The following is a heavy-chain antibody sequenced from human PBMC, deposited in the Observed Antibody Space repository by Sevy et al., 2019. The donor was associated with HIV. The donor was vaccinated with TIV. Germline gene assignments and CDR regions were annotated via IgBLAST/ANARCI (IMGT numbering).Heavy chain of an antibody. V-gene: IGHV3-30*04. CDR3: ARDPYSSSSSFDY. J-gene: IGHJ4*02. CDR1: GFTFSSYA. Sequence: GGSLRLSCAASGFTFSSYAMHWVRQAPGKGLEWVAVISYDGSNKYYADSVKSRFTISRDNSMNTLYLQMNSLRAEDTAVYYCARDPYSSSSSFDYWGQGTLVTVSS. D-gene: IGHD6-6*01. CDR2: ISYDGSNK.